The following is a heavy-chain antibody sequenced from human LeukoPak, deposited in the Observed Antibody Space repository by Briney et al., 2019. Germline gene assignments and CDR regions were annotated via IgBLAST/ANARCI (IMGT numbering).Heavy chain of an antibody. CDR2: IYSDGST. CDR1: QFTVSRNY. V-gene: IGHV3-66*01. J-gene: IGHJ3*02. D-gene: IGHD1-1*01. CDR3: AREERSHGTFDI. Sequence: GGSLRLSCAASQFTVSRNYMSWVRQAPGKGLEWVSVIYSDGSTYYADSVNGRFTISRDNSKNTVYLQMNRLSAEDTAVYYCAREERSHGTFDIRGQGTMVTVSS.